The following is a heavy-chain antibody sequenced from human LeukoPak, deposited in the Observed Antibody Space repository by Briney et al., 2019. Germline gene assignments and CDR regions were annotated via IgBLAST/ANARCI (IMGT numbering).Heavy chain of an antibody. D-gene: IGHD5-24*01. Sequence: SETLSLTCAVYGGSFSAYYWSWIRQPPGKGLEWIGYIYYSGSTNYNPSLKSRVTISVDTSKNQFSLKLSSVTAADTAVYYCARLEMATITPDYWGQGTLVTVSS. CDR1: GGSFSAYY. CDR2: IYYSGST. CDR3: ARLEMATITPDY. J-gene: IGHJ4*02. V-gene: IGHV4-59*08.